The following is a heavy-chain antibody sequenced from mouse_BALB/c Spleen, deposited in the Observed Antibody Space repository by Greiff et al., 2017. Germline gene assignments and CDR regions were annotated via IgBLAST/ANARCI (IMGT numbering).Heavy chain of an antibody. Sequence: ESGPGLVKPSQSLSLTCTVTGYSITSDYAWNWIRQFPGNKLEWMGYISYSGSTSYNPSLKSRISITRDTSKNQFFLQLNSVTTEDTATYYSARAIMITRYAIDNWGEGNSVTVSS. CDR2: ISYSGST. D-gene: IGHD2-4*01. J-gene: IGHJ4*01. CDR3: ARAIMITRYAIDN. CDR1: GYSITSDYA. V-gene: IGHV3-2*02.